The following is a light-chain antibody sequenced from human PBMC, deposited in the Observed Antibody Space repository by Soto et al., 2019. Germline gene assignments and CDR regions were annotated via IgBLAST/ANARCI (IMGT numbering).Light chain of an antibody. J-gene: IGKJ1*01. V-gene: IGKV3-15*01. CDR3: QQYDNWPRT. CDR2: GAS. Sequence: EIVMTQSPTTLSVSPGERGTLSCRASQDISSNLAWYQQKPGQTPRLLIHGASTRATGIPARFSGSGSGTRFTLTIASLQSEDFAVNYCQQYDNWPRTFGQGTKVDIK. CDR1: QDISSN.